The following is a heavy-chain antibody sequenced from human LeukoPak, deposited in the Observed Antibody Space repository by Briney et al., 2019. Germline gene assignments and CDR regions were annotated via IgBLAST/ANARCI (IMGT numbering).Heavy chain of an antibody. Sequence: GGSLRLSCAASGFTFSSYWMHWVHQASGKGLVWVSRINSDGSSTSYADSVKGRFTISRDNAKNTLYLQMNSLRAEDTAVYYCARVPQWLDAFDIWGQGTMVTVSS. CDR2: INSDGSST. D-gene: IGHD5-24*01. CDR1: GFTFSSYW. CDR3: ARVPQWLDAFDI. V-gene: IGHV3-74*01. J-gene: IGHJ3*02.